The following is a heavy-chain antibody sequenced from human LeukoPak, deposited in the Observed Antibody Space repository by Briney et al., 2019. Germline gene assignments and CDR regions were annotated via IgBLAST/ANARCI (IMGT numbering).Heavy chain of an antibody. CDR1: GFTFSTYN. D-gene: IGHD2-21*02. J-gene: IGHJ4*02. V-gene: IGHV3-64*01. CDR2: ISSNGGST. CDR3: ARDLGPYCGGDCSPDDY. Sequence: GGSLRLSCAASGFTFSTYNMHWVRQAPGKGLEYVSTISSNGGSTYYAKSVKGRFTISRDNFKNTLSLQMGSLRPEDMAVYYCARDLGPYCGGDCSPDDYWGQGALVTVSS.